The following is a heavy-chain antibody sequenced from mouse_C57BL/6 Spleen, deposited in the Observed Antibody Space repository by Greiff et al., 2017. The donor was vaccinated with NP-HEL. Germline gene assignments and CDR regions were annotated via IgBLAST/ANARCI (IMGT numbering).Heavy chain of an antibody. J-gene: IGHJ4*01. CDR1: GFTVSDYG. V-gene: IGHV5-17*01. D-gene: IGHD1-1*01. Sequence: EVKVVEESGGGLVKPGGSLKLSCAASGFTVSDYGMHWVRQAPEKGLEWVAYISSGSSTIYYADTVKGRFTISRDNAKNTLFLQMTSLRSEDTAMYYCARSSSYDYAMDYWGQGTSVTVSS. CDR2: ISSGSSTI. CDR3: ARSSSYDYAMDY.